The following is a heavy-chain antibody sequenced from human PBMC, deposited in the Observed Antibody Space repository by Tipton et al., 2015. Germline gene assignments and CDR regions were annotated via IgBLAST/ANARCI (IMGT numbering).Heavy chain of an antibody. CDR1: GDSIKTYY. D-gene: IGHD3-22*01. CDR3: AREVWYNDSTGYDY. CDR2: MYYRGTT. Sequence: LRLSCTVSGDSIKTYYWSWIRQPPGKGLEWIGYMYYRGTTNYNPSLKSRVTISIDTSKNQFSLHLSSVTAADTAVYYCAREVWYNDSTGYDYWGQGTLVTVSS. J-gene: IGHJ4*02. V-gene: IGHV4-59*12.